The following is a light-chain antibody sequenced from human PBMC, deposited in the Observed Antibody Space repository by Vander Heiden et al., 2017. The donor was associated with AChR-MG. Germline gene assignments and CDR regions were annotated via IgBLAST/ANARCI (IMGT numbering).Light chain of an antibody. Sequence: IQMPQSPSTLSASVGDRVTITCRASQSISSWLAWYQQKPGKAPKLLIYKASSLETGVPSRFSGSGSGTEFTLTISSLQPDDSATYYCQQYKSYPYSFGQGTKLEIK. J-gene: IGKJ2*03. CDR3: QQYKSYPYS. V-gene: IGKV1-5*03. CDR2: KAS. CDR1: QSISSW.